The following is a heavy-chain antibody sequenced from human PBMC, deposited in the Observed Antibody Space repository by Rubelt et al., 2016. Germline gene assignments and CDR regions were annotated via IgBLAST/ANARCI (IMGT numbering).Heavy chain of an antibody. D-gene: IGHD6-13*01. Sequence: QITLKESGPTLVKPTQTLTLTCTFSGFSLSTSGVGVGWIRQPPGKALEWLALIYWDDDKRYSPSLKSRLTITKDTSKNQVVLRMANMDPVDTATYYCAHRLGMAAAGTDWFDHWGQGTLVTVSS. J-gene: IGHJ5*02. CDR2: IYWDDDK. CDR3: AHRLGMAAAGTDWFDH. V-gene: IGHV2-5*02. CDR1: GFSLSTSGVG.